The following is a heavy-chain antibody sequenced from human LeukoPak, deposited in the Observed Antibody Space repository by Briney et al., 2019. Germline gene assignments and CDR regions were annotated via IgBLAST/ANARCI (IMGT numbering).Heavy chain of an antibody. CDR3: AKGDKEWLRSPIDY. V-gene: IGHV3-30*18. CDR1: GFTFSSYG. Sequence: PGRSLRLSCAASGFTFSSYGMHWVRQAPGKGLEWVAVISYDGSNKYYADSVKGRFTISRDNSKNTLYLQMNSLRAEDTAVYYCAKGDKEWLRSPIDYWGQRTLVTVSS. D-gene: IGHD5-12*01. J-gene: IGHJ4*02. CDR2: ISYDGSNK.